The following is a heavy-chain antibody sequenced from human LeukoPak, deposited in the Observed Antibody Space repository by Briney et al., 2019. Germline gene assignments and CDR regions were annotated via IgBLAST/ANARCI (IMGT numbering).Heavy chain of an antibody. D-gene: IGHD4-11*01. J-gene: IGHJ6*03. Sequence: GGSLRLSCAASGFTFSSYSMNWVRQAPGKGLEWVSSISSSSSYIYYADSVKGRFTISRDNAKNSMYLQMNSLRAEDTAVYYCARGDSNPSYYYYMDVWGKGTTVTVSS. V-gene: IGHV3-21*01. CDR2: ISSSSSYI. CDR3: ARGDSNPSYYYYMDV. CDR1: GFTFSSYS.